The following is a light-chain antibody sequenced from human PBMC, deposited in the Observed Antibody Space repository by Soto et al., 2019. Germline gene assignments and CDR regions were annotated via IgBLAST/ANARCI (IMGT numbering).Light chain of an antibody. V-gene: IGKV3-15*01. J-gene: IGKJ1*01. CDR3: QQYNNWPWT. CDR2: GAS. Sequence: EIVMTQSPATLSVSPGERATLSCRASQSVSSNLAWYQQKPGQAPRLLIYGASTRATGIPTRFSGSGSGTEFTLALSGLQSEDLGVYYCQQYNNWPWTFGQGTKVEIK. CDR1: QSVSSN.